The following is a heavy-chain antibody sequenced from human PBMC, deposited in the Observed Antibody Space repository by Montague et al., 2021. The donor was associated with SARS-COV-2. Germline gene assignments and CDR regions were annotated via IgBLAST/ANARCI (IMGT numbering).Heavy chain of an antibody. J-gene: IGHJ4*02. CDR2: ISVYNGNT. D-gene: IGHD7-27*01. CDR1: GYTFMRYA. CDR3: ARGTGETNY. V-gene: IGHV1-18*01. Sequence: SVKVSCKASGYTFMRYAINWVRQAPGQGLEWMGLISVYNGNTNYTQKLQDGVTMTTDTSTRTAYMELRRLTSDDTAVYYCARGTGETNYWGQGTLVTVSS.